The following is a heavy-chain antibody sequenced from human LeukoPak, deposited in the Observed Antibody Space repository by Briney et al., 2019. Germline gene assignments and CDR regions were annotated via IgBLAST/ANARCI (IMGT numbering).Heavy chain of an antibody. D-gene: IGHD6-19*01. CDR1: GFIFSNYG. CDR2: ISYNETNK. CDR3: ARVGGSGWYGYIDY. Sequence: GGSLRLSCEVSGFIFSNYGMHWVRRAPGKGLEWVALISYNETNKYYPDSVKGRFTTSRDSSKNTVYLQMGSLRADDTAVYYCARVGGSGWYGYIDYWGQGTLVRVSS. J-gene: IGHJ4*02. V-gene: IGHV3-30*19.